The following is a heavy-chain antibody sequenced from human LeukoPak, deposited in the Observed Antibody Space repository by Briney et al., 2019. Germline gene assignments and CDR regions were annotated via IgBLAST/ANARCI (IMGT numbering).Heavy chain of an antibody. D-gene: IGHD1-26*01. CDR1: GFSFSSYG. Sequence: GRSLRLSCAASGFSFSSYGMHWVRQAPGKGLEWVAAIWYNGINKYYADSVKGRFTISRDNSKNTLYLQMNSLRAEDTAVYYCAKDLAGSGSYSFDYWGQGTLVTVSS. CDR2: IWYNGINK. V-gene: IGHV3-33*06. CDR3: AKDLAGSGSYSFDY. J-gene: IGHJ4*02.